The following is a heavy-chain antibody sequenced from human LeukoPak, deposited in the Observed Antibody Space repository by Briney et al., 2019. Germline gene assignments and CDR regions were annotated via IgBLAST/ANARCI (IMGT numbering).Heavy chain of an antibody. J-gene: IGHJ4*02. Sequence: GGSLRLSCVASGFTFTNYVMNWVRQVPGKGLEWVAHISTKTGSSGYADSVRSRFTISRDTARNSLYLQVDSLRVEDTAVYFCASGTVGNYALDYWGQGTLVTVSS. D-gene: IGHD1-7*01. CDR2: ISTKTGSS. CDR1: GFTFTNYV. V-gene: IGHV3-21*01. CDR3: ASGTVGNYALDY.